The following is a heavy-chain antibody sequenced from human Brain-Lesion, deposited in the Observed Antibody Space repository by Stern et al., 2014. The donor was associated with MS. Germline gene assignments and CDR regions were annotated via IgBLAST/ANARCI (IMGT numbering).Heavy chain of an antibody. V-gene: IGHV4-31*03. J-gene: IGHJ3*02. CDR2: IYYTGRP. CDR1: GGSISSGGYY. D-gene: IGHD3-22*01. CDR3: ARDVALGYYDTSGYFAFDI. Sequence: VQLEESGPGLVKPSQTLSLTCTVSGGSISSGGYYWNWIRPHPERGLERIGDIYYTGRPHYNPSLKSRVTISVDTSANRFSLSLSSVTAADTAVYYCARDVALGYYDTSGYFAFDIWGPGTLVTVSS.